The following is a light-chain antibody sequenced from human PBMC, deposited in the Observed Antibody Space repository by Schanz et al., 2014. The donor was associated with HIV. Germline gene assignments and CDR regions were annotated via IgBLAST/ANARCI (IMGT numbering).Light chain of an antibody. Sequence: QSVLTQPPSMSEAPRQRVTISCSGTSSNIGNNAVHWYQQFPGKAPKLLIYYDHLLSSGVSDRFSASKSGTSASLAISRLQSEDEADYYCSSYAGSLPLVFGGGTKLTVL. J-gene: IGLJ2*01. CDR3: SSYAGSLPLV. CDR2: YDH. V-gene: IGLV1-36*01. CDR1: SSNIGNNA.